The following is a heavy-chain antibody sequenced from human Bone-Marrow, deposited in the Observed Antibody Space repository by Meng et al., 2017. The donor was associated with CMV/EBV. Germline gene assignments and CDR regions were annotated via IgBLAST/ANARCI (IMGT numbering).Heavy chain of an antibody. CDR3: ASPWNRYDFWSGPDAFDI. Sequence: LSLTCAASGFTFSSYEMNWVRQAPGKGLEWVSYISSSGSTIYYADSVKGRFTISRDNAKNSLYLQMNSLRAEDTAVYYCASPWNRYDFWSGPDAFDIWGQGTMVTVPS. J-gene: IGHJ3*02. V-gene: IGHV3-48*03. CDR1: GFTFSSYE. D-gene: IGHD3-3*01. CDR2: ISSSGSTI.